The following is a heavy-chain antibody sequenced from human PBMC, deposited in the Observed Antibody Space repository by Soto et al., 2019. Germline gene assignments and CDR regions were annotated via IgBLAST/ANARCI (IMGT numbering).Heavy chain of an antibody. D-gene: IGHD1-26*01. CDR2: IGTTNSYT. J-gene: IGHJ4*02. Sequence: GGSLRLSCAAFGSTFSDSHMSWFRQAPGKGLEWVSHIGTTNSYTLYGDSVKGRVTFTRDNAKNSLYLQMDSLRAEYSAVYYCARDIPYVGATKYFDQWGQGTLVTVSS. CDR1: GSTFSDSH. V-gene: IGHV3-11*06. CDR3: ARDIPYVGATKYFDQ.